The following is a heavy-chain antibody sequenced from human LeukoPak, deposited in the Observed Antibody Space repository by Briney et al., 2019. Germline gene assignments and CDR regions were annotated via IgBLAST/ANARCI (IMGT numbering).Heavy chain of an antibody. D-gene: IGHD3-10*01. V-gene: IGHV4-39*01. CDR2: IYYSGST. CDR1: GGSISSSSYY. J-gene: IGHJ4*02. Sequence: SETLSLTCTVSGGSISSSSYYWGWIRQPPGKGLEWIGSIYYSGSTYYNPSLKSRVTISVDTSKNQFSLKLSSVTAADTAVYYCARLEGGGYYGSGSYYVDYWGQGTLVTVSS. CDR3: ARLEGGGYYGSGSYYVDY.